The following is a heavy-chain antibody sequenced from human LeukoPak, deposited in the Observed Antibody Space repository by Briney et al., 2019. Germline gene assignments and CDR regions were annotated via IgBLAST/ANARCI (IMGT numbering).Heavy chain of an antibody. CDR2: IYTSGST. J-gene: IGHJ4*02. Sequence: SETLSLTCTVSGGSISIYYWSWIRQPAGKGLEWIGRIYTSGSTNYNPSLKSRVTMSVDTSKNQFSLKLSSVTAADTAIYYCARGIESYGDYGYWGQGILVTLSS. CDR3: ARGIESYGDYGY. CDR1: GGSISIYY. D-gene: IGHD4-17*01. V-gene: IGHV4-4*07.